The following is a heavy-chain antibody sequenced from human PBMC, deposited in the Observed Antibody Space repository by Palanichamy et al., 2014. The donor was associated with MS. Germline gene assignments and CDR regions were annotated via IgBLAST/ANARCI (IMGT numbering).Heavy chain of an antibody. D-gene: IGHD2-15*01. V-gene: IGHV3-7*02. CDR3: AKIVCTPISCHYDY. Sequence: DVQLVEVWGEGLVQPGRSLRLSCAASGFSFSTNWMSWVRQAPGKGLEWVANINADASAKYYVDSVKGRFTISRDSAKNSVYLQMNNLRPEDTAVYYCAKIVCTPISCHYDYWGQGTLVTVSS. CDR1: GFSFSTNW. J-gene: IGHJ4*02. CDR2: INADASAK.